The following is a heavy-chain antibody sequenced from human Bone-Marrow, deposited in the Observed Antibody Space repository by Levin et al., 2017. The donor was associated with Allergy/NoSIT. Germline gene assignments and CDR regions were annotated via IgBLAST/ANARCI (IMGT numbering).Heavy chain of an antibody. D-gene: IGHD3-22*01. CDR2: ISHSGST. V-gene: IGHV4-30-4*01. CDR1: GGSVSSGDCQ. CDR3: ARDYYDSRGSYFRTFDY. J-gene: IGHJ4*02. Sequence: KSSETLSLTCTVSGGSVSSGDCQWTWIRQSPGQGLEWIGSISHSGSTYYNPSLKSRISISVDASKNQFSLKLSSVTASDTAVYYCARDYYDSRGSYFRTFDYWGQGSLVTVSS.